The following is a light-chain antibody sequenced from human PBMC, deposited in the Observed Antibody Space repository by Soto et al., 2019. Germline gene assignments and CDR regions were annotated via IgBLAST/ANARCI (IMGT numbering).Light chain of an antibody. CDR3: QQYGSSPT. J-gene: IGKJ5*01. CDR1: QSLSTSY. CDR2: AAS. Sequence: EIVWTQSPGTLSLFPGERATLSCRASQSLSTSYLAWYRLKPGQAPRLLIYAASSRASGIPDRFSGSGSGTDFTLTISRLEPEDFAVYYCQQYGSSPTFGQGTRLEIK. V-gene: IGKV3-20*01.